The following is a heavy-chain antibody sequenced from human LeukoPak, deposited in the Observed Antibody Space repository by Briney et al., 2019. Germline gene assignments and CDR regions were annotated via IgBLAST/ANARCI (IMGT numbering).Heavy chain of an antibody. J-gene: IGHJ5*02. CDR2: INPSGGSA. CDR1: GYTFNSYY. Sequence: ASVKVSCKASGYTFNSYYMHWVRQAPGQGLEWMGIINPSGGSASYAQKFQGRVTMTRDTSTSTVYMELSSLRSEDTAVYYCARGYYGSGILTGFDPWGQGTLVTVSS. V-gene: IGHV1-46*02. D-gene: IGHD3-10*01. CDR3: ARGYYGSGILTGFDP.